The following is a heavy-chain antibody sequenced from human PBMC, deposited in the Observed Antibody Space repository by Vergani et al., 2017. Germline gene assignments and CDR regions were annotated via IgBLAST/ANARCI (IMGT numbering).Heavy chain of an antibody. V-gene: IGHV4-34*01. J-gene: IGHJ6*03. CDR3: AGSVSAGYYYYYMDV. CDR2: INHSGST. Sequence: QVQLQQWGAGLLKPSETLSLTCAVYGGSFSGYYWSWIRQPPGKGLEWIGEINHSGSTNYNPSLKSRVTISVDTSKNQFSLKLSSVTAADTAVYYCAGSVSAGYYYYYMDVWGKGTTVTVSS. CDR1: GGSFSGYY.